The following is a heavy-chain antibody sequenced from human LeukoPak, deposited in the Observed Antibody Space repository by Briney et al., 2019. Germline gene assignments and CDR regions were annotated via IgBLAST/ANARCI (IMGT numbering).Heavy chain of an antibody. V-gene: IGHV3-74*01. J-gene: IGHJ4*02. CDR2: TNSDGSSI. CDR3: VRAAAASFDY. Sequence: GGSLRLSCAASGFTFSSYWMHWVRQAPGKGLVWVSRTNSDGSSISYADSVKGRFTISRDNAKNTLYLQMNSLRAEDTTVYYCVRAAAASFDYWGQGTLVTVSS. CDR1: GFTFSSYW. D-gene: IGHD6-13*01.